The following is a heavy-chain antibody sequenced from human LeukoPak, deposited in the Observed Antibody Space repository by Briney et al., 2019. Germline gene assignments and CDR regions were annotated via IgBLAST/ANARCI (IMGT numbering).Heavy chain of an antibody. Sequence: RGSLRLSCAASGFTFSSYWMHWVRQAPGKGLVWVSRINSDGSSTSYADSVKGRFTISRDNAKNTLYLQMNSLRAEDTAVYYCAKGRGYSYGQIDYWGQGTLVTVSS. D-gene: IGHD5-18*01. CDR2: INSDGSST. V-gene: IGHV3-74*01. CDR3: AKGRGYSYGQIDY. J-gene: IGHJ4*02. CDR1: GFTFSSYW.